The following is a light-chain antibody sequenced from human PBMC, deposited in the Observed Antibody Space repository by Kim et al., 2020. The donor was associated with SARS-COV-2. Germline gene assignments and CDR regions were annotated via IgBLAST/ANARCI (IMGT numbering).Light chain of an antibody. CDR2: GAS. CDR3: QQYNTWLIT. J-gene: IGKJ5*01. V-gene: IGKV3D-15*01. Sequence: GSPGERATLSCRASQSVSTNLAWDQQQPGQAPRLLIYGASTRATGIPARFSGSGSGTEFTLTISSLQSEDFAVYYCQQYNTWLITFGQGTRLEIK. CDR1: QSVSTN.